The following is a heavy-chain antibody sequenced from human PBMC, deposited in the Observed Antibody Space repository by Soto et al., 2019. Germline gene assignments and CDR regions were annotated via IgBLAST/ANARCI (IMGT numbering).Heavy chain of an antibody. Sequence: EVQLVESGGGLVQPGGSLRLSCAASGFTFSSYSMNWVRQAPGKGLEWVSYISSSSSTIYYADSVKGRFTISRDNAKNSLYLQMNSLRAEDTAVYYCARVGLGPYCSGGSCYSHYWGQGTLVTVSS. J-gene: IGHJ4*02. CDR1: GFTFSSYS. CDR3: ARVGLGPYCSGGSCYSHY. V-gene: IGHV3-48*01. D-gene: IGHD2-15*01. CDR2: ISSSSSTI.